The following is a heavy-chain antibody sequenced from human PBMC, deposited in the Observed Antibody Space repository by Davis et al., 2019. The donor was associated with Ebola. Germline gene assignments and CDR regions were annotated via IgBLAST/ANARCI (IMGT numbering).Heavy chain of an antibody. CDR1: GFTFSSYG. Sequence: PGGSLRLSCAASGFTFSSYGMHWVRQAPGKGLEWVAVISYDGSNKYYADSVKGRFTISRDNSKNTLYLQMNSLRAEDTAVYYCAKGGYGGNSPIDYWGQGTLVTVSS. D-gene: IGHD4-23*01. CDR2: ISYDGSNK. V-gene: IGHV3-30*18. CDR3: AKGGYGGNSPIDY. J-gene: IGHJ4*02.